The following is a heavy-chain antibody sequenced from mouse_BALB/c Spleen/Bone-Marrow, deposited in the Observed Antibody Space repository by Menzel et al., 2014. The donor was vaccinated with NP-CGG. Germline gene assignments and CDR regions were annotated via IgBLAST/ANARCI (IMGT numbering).Heavy chain of an antibody. CDR2: IYPGDGDT. V-gene: IGHV1-82*01. CDR3: ARDGYGKRSYFDY. J-gene: IGHJ2*01. D-gene: IGHD2-1*01. Sequence: VQLQQSGPELVKPGVSVKISCTASGYAFSSSWMNWVKQRPGQGLEWIGRIYPGDGDTKYIEKFKGKSTLTADKSCSTAYMQISSLTSEDTAVYFCARDGYGKRSYFDYWGQGTTLTVSS. CDR1: GYAFSSSW.